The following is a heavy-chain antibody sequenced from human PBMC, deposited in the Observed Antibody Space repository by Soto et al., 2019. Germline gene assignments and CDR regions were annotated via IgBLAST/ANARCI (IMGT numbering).Heavy chain of an antibody. CDR2: IIPIFGTV. V-gene: IGHV1-69*12. J-gene: IGHJ6*02. Sequence: QVQLLQSGAEVKKPGSSVRVSCEASGGSFRTYSISWVRQAPGQGLEWMGEIIPIFGTVNYAQKFQGRVTITADEPTTTVYMDLRSLRSEDTAVYYCAKGAVAGTPTSYYYDGMDVWGQGTTVTVSS. CDR3: AKGAVAGTPTSYYYDGMDV. D-gene: IGHD6-19*01. CDR1: GGSFRTYS.